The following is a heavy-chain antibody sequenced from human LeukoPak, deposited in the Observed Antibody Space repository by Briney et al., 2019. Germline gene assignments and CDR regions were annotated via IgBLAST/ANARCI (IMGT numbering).Heavy chain of an antibody. CDR2: IYYSGST. CDR1: GGSISSSSYY. Sequence: SETLSLTCTVSGGSISSSSYYWGWIRQPPGKGLEWIGTIYYSGSTYYNPSLKSRVTISVDTSKNQFSLKLSSVTAADTAVYYCAREREGPYGYLDYWGQGTLVTVSS. V-gene: IGHV4-39*02. D-gene: IGHD4-17*01. J-gene: IGHJ4*02. CDR3: AREREGPYGYLDY.